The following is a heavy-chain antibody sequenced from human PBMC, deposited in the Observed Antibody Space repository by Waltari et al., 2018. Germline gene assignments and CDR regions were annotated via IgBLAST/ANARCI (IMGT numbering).Heavy chain of an antibody. CDR1: GASVKRTSYY. CDR2: IYNSGTT. CDR3: VRPPHCRGNTCTAL. D-gene: IGHD3-10*01. V-gene: IGHV4-39*01. J-gene: IGHJ4*02. Sequence: QVYLQESGPGLVKPSESLSLTCTVSGASVKRTSYYWGWIRQPPGKGLEWIGSIYNSGTTYYNPSLKSRVTISVDASDKQFYLTLTSVTAADTAVYSCVRPPHCRGNTCTALWGQGALVTVSS.